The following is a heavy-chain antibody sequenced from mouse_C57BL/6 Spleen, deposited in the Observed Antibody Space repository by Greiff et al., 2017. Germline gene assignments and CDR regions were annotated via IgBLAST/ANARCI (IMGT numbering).Heavy chain of an antibody. CDR1: GFNIKDDY. D-gene: IGHD3-1*01. CDR2: IDPENGDT. V-gene: IGHV14-4*01. CDR3: TTGSRDLSGNY. Sequence: EVQLQQSGAELVRPGASVKLSCTASGFNIKDDYMHWVKQRPEQGLEWIGWIDPENGDTEYASKFQGKATITADTSSNTAYLQLSSLTSEDTAVYYCTTGSRDLSGNYWGQGTTLTVSS. J-gene: IGHJ2*01.